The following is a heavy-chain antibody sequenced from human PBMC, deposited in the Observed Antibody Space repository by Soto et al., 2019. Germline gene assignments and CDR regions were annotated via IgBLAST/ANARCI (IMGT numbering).Heavy chain of an antibody. CDR1: VGTFSSSA. V-gene: IGHV1-69*01. J-gene: IGHJ6*02. CDR3: AREDGAAAGNYYYYGMDV. CDR2: IIPIFGTA. D-gene: IGHD6-13*01. Sequence: QVQLVQSGAEVKKPGSSVKVSCKASVGTFSSSAISWVRQAPGQGLEWMGGIIPIFGTANYAQKFQGRVTITAYESTSTAYMELSSLRSEDTGVYYCAREDGAAAGNYYYYGMDVWGQGTTVTVSS.